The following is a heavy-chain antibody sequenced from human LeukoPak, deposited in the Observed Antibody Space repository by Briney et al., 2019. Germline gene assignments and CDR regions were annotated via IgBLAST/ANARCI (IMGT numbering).Heavy chain of an antibody. J-gene: IGHJ4*02. Sequence: PGGSLRLSCAASGFTFSSYAMGLVRQAPGKGLEWVSAISGGGGSTYYADSVKGRFTISRDNSKNTLYLQMNSLRAEDTAVYYCAKGPQVTAPLDYWGQGTLVTVSS. CDR3: AKGPQVTAPLDY. CDR1: GFTFSSYA. V-gene: IGHV3-23*01. CDR2: ISGGGGST. D-gene: IGHD2-21*02.